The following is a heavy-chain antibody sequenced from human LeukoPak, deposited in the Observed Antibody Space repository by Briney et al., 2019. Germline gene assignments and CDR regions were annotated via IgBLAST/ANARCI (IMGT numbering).Heavy chain of an antibody. CDR2: INHSGST. V-gene: IGHV4-34*01. CDR3: ASPMGDC. CDR1: GGSFSGYY. Sequence: SETLSLTCAVYGGSFSGYYWSWIRQPPGKGLEWIGEINHSGSTNYNPSLKSRVTISVDTSKNQFSLKLSSVTAADTAVYYCASPMGDCWGQGTLVTVSS. J-gene: IGHJ4*02.